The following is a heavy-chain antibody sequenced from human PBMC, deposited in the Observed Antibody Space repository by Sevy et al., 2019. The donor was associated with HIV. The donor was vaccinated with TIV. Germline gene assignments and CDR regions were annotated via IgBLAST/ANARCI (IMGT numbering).Heavy chain of an antibody. CDR1: GGTFSSYG. V-gene: IGHV1-69*13. D-gene: IGHD3-22*01. CDR3: ARLYHDGSAVQAFDI. CDR2: FIPIFGTT. Sequence: ASVKVSCKASGGTFSSYGISWVRQAPGQGLEWMGIFIPIFGTTNYAQRFQGRVTLTADESTSTAYMELISLRSEDTAVYYCARLYHDGSAVQAFDIWGQGTMVTVSS. J-gene: IGHJ3*02.